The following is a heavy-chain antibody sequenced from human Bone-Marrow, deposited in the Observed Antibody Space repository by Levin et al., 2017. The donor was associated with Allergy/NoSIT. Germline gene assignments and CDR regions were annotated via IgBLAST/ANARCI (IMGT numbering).Heavy chain of an antibody. V-gene: IGHV3-21*01. J-gene: IGHJ6*02. CDR2: ISSSSSYI. CDR1: GFTFSSYS. D-gene: IGHD6-13*01. Sequence: GESLKISCAASGFTFSSYSMNWVRQAPGKGLEWVSSISSSSSYIYYADSVKGRFTISRDNAKNSLYLQMNSLRAEDTAVYYCARDTTIAAAGTYYYDGMDVWGQGTTVTVSS. CDR3: ARDTTIAAAGTYYYDGMDV.